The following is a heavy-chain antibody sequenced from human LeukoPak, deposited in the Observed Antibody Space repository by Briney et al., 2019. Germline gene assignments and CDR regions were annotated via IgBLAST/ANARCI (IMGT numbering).Heavy chain of an antibody. D-gene: IGHD5-12*01. CDR2: ITGSGERT. CDR1: GFTSSTYA. Sequence: GGSLRLSCAASGFTSSTYAMTWVRQAPGKGLEWVSSITGSGERTYYADSVKGRFTISRDNSNNMVYLQMNSPRGEDTAVYYCAKNSAYDRSLGYYSYYMDVWGKGTTVTVSS. V-gene: IGHV3-23*01. J-gene: IGHJ6*03. CDR3: AKNSAYDRSLGYYSYYMDV.